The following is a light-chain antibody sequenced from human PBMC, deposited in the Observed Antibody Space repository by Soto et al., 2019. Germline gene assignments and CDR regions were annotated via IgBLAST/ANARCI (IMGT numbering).Light chain of an antibody. V-gene: IGLV3-21*04. Sequence: SYELTQPPSVSVAPGKTARITCGGNNIGSKSVHWYQQKQGQAPVLVIYYDSDQPSGITERFSGSNSGNTATLTISRVEAGDEADYYCQVWDSSSDHPYYVFGTGTKVTVL. J-gene: IGLJ1*01. CDR3: QVWDSSSDHPYYV. CDR1: NIGSKS. CDR2: YDS.